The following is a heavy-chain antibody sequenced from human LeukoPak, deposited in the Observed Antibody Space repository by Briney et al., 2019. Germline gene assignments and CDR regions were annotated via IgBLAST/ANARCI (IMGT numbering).Heavy chain of an antibody. J-gene: IGHJ4*02. V-gene: IGHV3-15*01. Sequence: GGSLRLSCAASGFTFSNAWMSWVRQAPGKGLEWVGRIKSKTDGGTTDYAAPVKGRFTISRDNAKNSLYLHMNSLRPEDTAVYYCARNRNDYGDYVYDYWGQGTLVTVSS. CDR2: IKSKTDGGTT. CDR3: ARNRNDYGDYVYDY. CDR1: GFTFSNAW. D-gene: IGHD4-17*01.